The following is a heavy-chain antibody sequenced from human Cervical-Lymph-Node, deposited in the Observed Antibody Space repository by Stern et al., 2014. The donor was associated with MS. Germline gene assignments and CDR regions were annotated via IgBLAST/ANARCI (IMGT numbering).Heavy chain of an antibody. J-gene: IGHJ4*02. Sequence: QVQLVQSGAEVKKPGASVKVSCKASGYTFTSYGISWVRQAPGQGLEWMGWISAYNGNTNYAQKLQGRVTMTTDTSTSTAYMELRSLRSDDTAVYYCARLSESGIVVVTASPDYYFDYWGQGTLVTVSS. CDR1: GYTFTSYG. V-gene: IGHV1-18*01. D-gene: IGHD2-21*02. CDR3: ARLSESGIVVVTASPDYYFDY. CDR2: ISAYNGNT.